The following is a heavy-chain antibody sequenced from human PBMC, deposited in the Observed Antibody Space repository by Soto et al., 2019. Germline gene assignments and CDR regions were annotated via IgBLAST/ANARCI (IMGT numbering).Heavy chain of an antibody. CDR1: GYTFTSYG. D-gene: IGHD2-2*01. CDR3: ARAGIGYCSSTSCYRARYGMDV. Sequence: ASVKVSCKASGYTFTSYGISWVRQAPGQGLEWMGWISAYNGNTNYAQKLQGRVTMTTDTSTSTAYMELRSLRSDDTAMYYCARAGIGYCSSTSCYRARYGMDVWGQGTTVTVSS. CDR2: ISAYNGNT. J-gene: IGHJ6*02. V-gene: IGHV1-18*04.